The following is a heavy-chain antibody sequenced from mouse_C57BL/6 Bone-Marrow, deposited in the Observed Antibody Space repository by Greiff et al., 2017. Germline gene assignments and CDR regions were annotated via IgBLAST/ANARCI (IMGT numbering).Heavy chain of an antibody. CDR3: ARGGYYYGSSPWFAY. D-gene: IGHD1-1*01. Sequence: VQGVESGAELAGPGASVKLSCKASGYTFTSYGISWVKQRPGQGLEWIGEIYPRSGNTYYNEKFKGKATLTADKSSSTAYMELRSLTSEDSAVYFCARGGYYYGSSPWFAYWGQGTLVTVSA. CDR1: GYTFTSYG. V-gene: IGHV1-81*01. CDR2: IYPRSGNT. J-gene: IGHJ3*01.